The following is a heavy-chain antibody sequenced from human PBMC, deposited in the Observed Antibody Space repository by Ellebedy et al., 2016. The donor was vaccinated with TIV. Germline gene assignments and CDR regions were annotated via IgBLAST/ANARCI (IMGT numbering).Heavy chain of an antibody. CDR3: GRGRGYASTGRVYYFDY. Sequence: AASVKVSCKASGYTFTDFDINWVRQATGQGLEWVGWMNPNGGNTGSAQKFQGRVTMTRDSSISTAYMELSSLRSEDTAVYYCGRGRGYASTGRVYYFDYWGQGSLVTVSS. CDR1: GYTFTDFD. J-gene: IGHJ4*02. CDR2: MNPNGGNT. D-gene: IGHD2-15*01. V-gene: IGHV1-8*01.